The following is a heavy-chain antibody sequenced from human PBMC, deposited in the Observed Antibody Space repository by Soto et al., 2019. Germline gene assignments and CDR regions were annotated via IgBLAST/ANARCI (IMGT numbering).Heavy chain of an antibody. CDR3: ASDTAVALPDA. CDR2: ISAHNGNT. CDR1: GYTFTSYS. J-gene: IGHJ4*02. Sequence: QVQLVQSGAEVKKPGASVKVSCKASGYTFTSYSITWVRQAPGQGLEWMGWISAHNGNTKHAQKLQGRVTMTTDTSTSTAEMELRSLRSEDTAAYYCASDTAVALPDAWGQGTLVAVSS. D-gene: IGHD5-18*01. V-gene: IGHV1-18*01.